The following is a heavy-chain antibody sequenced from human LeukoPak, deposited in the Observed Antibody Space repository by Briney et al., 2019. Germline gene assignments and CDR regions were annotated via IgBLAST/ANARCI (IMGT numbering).Heavy chain of an antibody. D-gene: IGHD6-13*01. CDR2: IYHSGST. Sequence: KPSETLSLTCAVSGGSISSSNWWSWVRQPPGKGLEWIGEIYHSGSTNYNPSLKSRVTISVDTSKNQFSLKLSSVTAADTAVYYCARGAAAGPYAYWGQGTLVTVSS. CDR3: ARGAAAGPYAY. CDR1: GGSISSSNW. V-gene: IGHV4-4*02. J-gene: IGHJ4*02.